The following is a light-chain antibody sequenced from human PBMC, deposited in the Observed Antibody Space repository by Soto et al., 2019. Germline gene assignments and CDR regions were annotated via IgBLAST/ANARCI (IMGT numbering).Light chain of an antibody. Sequence: EIVLTQSPATLSLSPGERATLSCRASQSLSSYLAWYQQKPGQAPRLLIFDASNRATGIPARFGGSGSGTDFTLTISSLEPEDFGVYYCQQRSNWPPLTFGGGTKVEIK. CDR1: QSLSSY. CDR3: QQRSNWPPLT. CDR2: DAS. V-gene: IGKV3-11*01. J-gene: IGKJ4*01.